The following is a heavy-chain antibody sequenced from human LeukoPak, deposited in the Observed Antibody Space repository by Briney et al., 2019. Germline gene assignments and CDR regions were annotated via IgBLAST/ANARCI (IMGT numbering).Heavy chain of an antibody. CDR3: ARIKKGDYMDV. J-gene: IGHJ6*03. D-gene: IGHD3-16*01. V-gene: IGHV4-39*07. Sequence: SETLCLTCTVSGGSINSSSYYWGWIRQPPGKGLEWIGRIHFIGITYYNPSLKSRITISVDTSKNQSSLRLNSVIAADTAVYYCARIKKGDYMDVWGKGTTVTVSS. CDR2: IHFIGIT. CDR1: GGSINSSSYY.